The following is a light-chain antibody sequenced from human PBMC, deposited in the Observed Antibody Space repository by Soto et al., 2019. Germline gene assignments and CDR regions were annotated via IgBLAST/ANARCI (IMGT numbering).Light chain of an antibody. J-gene: IGKJ1*01. CDR2: GES. V-gene: IGKV3-15*01. Sequence: ETLMTQSAATLSVSPGERVTLSCRASQSVNSNLAWYQQKPGQAPRPLIYGESTRVTGIPARFSGSGSGKDFTLAISSLQSEDFAIYYCQQYNNWPRTFGQGTKVEI. CDR1: QSVNSN. CDR3: QQYNNWPRT.